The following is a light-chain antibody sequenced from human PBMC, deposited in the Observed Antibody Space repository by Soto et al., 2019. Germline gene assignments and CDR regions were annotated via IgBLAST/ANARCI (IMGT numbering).Light chain of an antibody. J-gene: IGKJ2*01. CDR1: QGISRW. V-gene: IGKV1-5*03. CDR2: KAS. CDR3: HQYSGLYT. Sequence: DLQMTQSPSALSASVGDRVTITCRASQGISRWLAWYQQKPGKAPKLLIYKASSLQGGVPSRFSGSGSGTEFTLTSSGLQPDDVATYYCHQYSGLYTFGQGTKLEI.